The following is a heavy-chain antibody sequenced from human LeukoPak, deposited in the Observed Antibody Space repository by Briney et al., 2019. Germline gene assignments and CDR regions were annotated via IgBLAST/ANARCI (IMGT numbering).Heavy chain of an antibody. CDR1: GGSFSGYY. CDR2: IYYSGST. CDR3: ARGTDYYDSSGYNWFDP. J-gene: IGHJ5*02. Sequence: SETLSLTCAVYGGSFSGYYWSWIRQPPGKGLQWIGYIYYSGSTNYNPSLKSRVTISVDTSKNQFSLKLSSVTAADTAVYYCARGTDYYDSSGYNWFDPWGQETLVTVSS. D-gene: IGHD3-22*01. V-gene: IGHV4-34*01.